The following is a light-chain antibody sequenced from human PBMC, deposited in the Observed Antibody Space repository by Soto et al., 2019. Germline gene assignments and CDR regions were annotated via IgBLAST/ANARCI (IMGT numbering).Light chain of an antibody. V-gene: IGLV4-60*02. Sequence: QSVLTQSSSASASLGSSVKLTCTLSSGHSSYIIAWHQQQPGKAPRYLMKLEGSGSYNKGSGVPDRFSGSSSGADRYLTISKLQFEDEADYYCETWDINTRVFGGGTKLTVL. CDR3: ETWDINTRV. J-gene: IGLJ3*02. CDR1: SGHSSYI. CDR2: LEGSGSY.